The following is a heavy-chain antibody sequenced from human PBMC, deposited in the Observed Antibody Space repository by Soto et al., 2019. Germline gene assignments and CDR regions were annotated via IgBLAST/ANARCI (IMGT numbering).Heavy chain of an antibody. Sequence: QVQLVQSGAEVKKPGSSVKVSCKASGGTFSSYIISWVRQAPGQGLEWMGRIIPILGIANYAQKFQGRVTITADKSTSTAYMELSSLRSEDTAVYYCANKDYESSEYYYYGMDVWGQGTTVTVSS. V-gene: IGHV1-69*02. CDR2: IIPILGIA. CDR1: GGTFSSYI. D-gene: IGHD3-22*01. CDR3: ANKDYESSEYYYYGMDV. J-gene: IGHJ6*02.